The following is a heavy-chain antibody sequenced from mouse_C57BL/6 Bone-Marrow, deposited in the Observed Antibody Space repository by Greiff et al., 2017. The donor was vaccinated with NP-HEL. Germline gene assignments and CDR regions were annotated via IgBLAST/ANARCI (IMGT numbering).Heavy chain of an antibody. V-gene: IGHV1-7*01. CDR2: INPSSGYT. D-gene: IGHD1-1*01. CDR3: ARREGNYYYGSSPFAY. J-gene: IGHJ3*01. CDR1: GYTFTSYW. Sequence: QVQLQQSGAELAKPGASVKLSCKASGYTFTSYWMHWVKQRPGQGLEWIGYINPSSGYTKYNQKFKDKATLTADKSSSTAYMQLSSLTYEDSAVYDCARREGNYYYGSSPFAYWGQGTLVTVSA.